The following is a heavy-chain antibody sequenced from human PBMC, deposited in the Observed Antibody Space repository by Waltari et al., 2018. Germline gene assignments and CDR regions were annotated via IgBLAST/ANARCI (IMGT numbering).Heavy chain of an antibody. V-gene: IGHV3-48*03. J-gene: IGHJ6*03. D-gene: IGHD3-16*01. CDR2: IGTSDRSI. CDR1: RFNFGSYE. Sequence: EVQLVESGGGLEQPGVSMRLPCAGSRFNFGSYEMLWVRQAPGKGLEWVSYIGTSDRSIYYADSVRGRFTISRDNAKNSLYLHMNNLRAEDTAVYYCARVGGYYYYYMDVWGKGTTVTVSS. CDR3: ARVGGYYYYYMDV.